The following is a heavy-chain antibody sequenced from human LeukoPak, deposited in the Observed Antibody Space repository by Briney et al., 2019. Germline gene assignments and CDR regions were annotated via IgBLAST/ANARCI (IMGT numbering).Heavy chain of an antibody. CDR3: AKYGSGSYYLPYFDY. D-gene: IGHD3-10*01. Sequence: GGSLRLSCAASGFTFSSYAMSWVRQAPGKGLEWVSAISGSGGSTYYADSVKGRFTISRENSKNTLYLQMNSLRAEDTAVYYCAKYGSGSYYLPYFDYWGQGTLVTVSS. J-gene: IGHJ4*02. CDR2: ISGSGGST. CDR1: GFTFSSYA. V-gene: IGHV3-23*01.